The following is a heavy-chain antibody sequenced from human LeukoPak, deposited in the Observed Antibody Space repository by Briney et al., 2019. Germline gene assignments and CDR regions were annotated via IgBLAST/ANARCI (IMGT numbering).Heavy chain of an antibody. D-gene: IGHD6-6*01. CDR1: GFTLTTYW. CDR3: ARVYRSSSGYCFDY. V-gene: IGHV3-7*01. Sequence: GGSLRLSCAASGFTLTTYWMSWVRQAPGKGLERVANIKQDGTEKYYVHSVKGRFTMSRDNAENSLYLQMNSLRAEDTAVYYCARVYRSSSGYCFDYWGQGTLVTVPS. J-gene: IGHJ4*02. CDR2: IKQDGTEK.